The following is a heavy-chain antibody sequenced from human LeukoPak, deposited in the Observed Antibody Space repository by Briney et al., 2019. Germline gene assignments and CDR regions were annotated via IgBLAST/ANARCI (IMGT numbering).Heavy chain of an antibody. D-gene: IGHD5-24*01. CDR3: ARDLGAGYTPDAFDI. Sequence: SVKVSCKASGGTFSSYAISWVRQAPGQGLEWMGRIIPILGIADYAQKFQGRVTITADKSTTTAYMELSSLRSEDTAVYYCARDLGAGYTPDAFDIWGQGTMVTVSS. CDR1: GGTFSSYA. J-gene: IGHJ3*02. V-gene: IGHV1-69*04. CDR2: IIPILGIA.